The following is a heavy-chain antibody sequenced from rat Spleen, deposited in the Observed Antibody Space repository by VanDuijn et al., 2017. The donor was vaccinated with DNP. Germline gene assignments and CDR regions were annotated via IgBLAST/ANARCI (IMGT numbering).Heavy chain of an antibody. Sequence: EVQLVETGGGLVQPGKSLKLSCVASGFIFSDHNMAWVRQAPKKGLEWVASITNTGGSTYYPDSVKGRFTISRDNAKSTLYLQMDSLRSEDTATYYCARGGGAGYYFDYWGQGVMVTVSS. J-gene: IGHJ2*01. D-gene: IGHD1-11*01. CDR3: ARGGGAGYYFDY. CDR2: ITNTGGST. CDR1: GFIFSDHN. V-gene: IGHV5-31*01.